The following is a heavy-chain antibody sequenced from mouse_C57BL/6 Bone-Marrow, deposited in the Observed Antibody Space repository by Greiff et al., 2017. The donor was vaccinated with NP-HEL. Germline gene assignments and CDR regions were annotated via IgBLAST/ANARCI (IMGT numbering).Heavy chain of an antibody. CDR1: GYAFTNYL. J-gene: IGHJ4*01. D-gene: IGHD1-1*01. Sequence: QVQLQQSGAELVRPGTSVKVSCKASGYAFTNYLIEWVKQRPGQGLEWIGVINPGSGGTNYNEKFKGKATLTADKSSGTAYMQLSSLTSEDSAVYFCAREDYYGSRTMDYWGQGTSVTVSS. CDR2: INPGSGGT. V-gene: IGHV1-54*01. CDR3: AREDYYGSRTMDY.